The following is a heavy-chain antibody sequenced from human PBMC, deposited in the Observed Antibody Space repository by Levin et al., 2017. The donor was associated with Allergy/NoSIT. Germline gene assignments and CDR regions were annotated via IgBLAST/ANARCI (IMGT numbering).Heavy chain of an antibody. V-gene: IGHV3-53*01. CDR1: FFLFLSPS. CDR2: IYSGGTT. J-gene: IGHJ4*02. Sequence: ETLSLPFASSFFLFLSPSLPFFLPSPLKGLEWVSVIYSGGTTYYADSVRGRFTISRDNSKNMVFLQMNSLRAEDTAVYYCARALGAGRRSFDYWGQGTLVTVYS. D-gene: IGHD3-10*01. CDR3: ARALGAGRRSFDY.